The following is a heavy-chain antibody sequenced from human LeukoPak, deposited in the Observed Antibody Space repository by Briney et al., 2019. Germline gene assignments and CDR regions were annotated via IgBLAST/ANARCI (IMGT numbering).Heavy chain of an antibody. V-gene: IGHV3-53*01. J-gene: IGHJ4*02. CDR2: LYSGGST. CDR1: GFTVSRNY. CDR3: ARNVDTDY. D-gene: IGHD5-18*01. Sequence: RSGGSLRLSCAASGFTVSRNYMSWVRQAPGKGLEWVSVLYSGGSTNYANSVKGRFTISRDNAKNSLYLQMNSLRAEDTAVYYCARNVDTDYWGQGTLVTVSS.